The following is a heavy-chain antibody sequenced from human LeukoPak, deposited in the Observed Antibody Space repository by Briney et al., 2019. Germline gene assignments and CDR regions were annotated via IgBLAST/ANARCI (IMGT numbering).Heavy chain of an antibody. CDR1: GGTFSSYG. V-gene: IGHV1-69*06. Sequence: SSVKVSCKASGGTFSSYGISLVRRAPGQGLEWMGGIIPIFGTTSYAQKFQGRVTITADKSTNIAYMELSSLRSEDTAVYYCARSAANYDILTGRGAFDIWGQGTMVTVSS. CDR3: ARSAANYDILTGRGAFDI. CDR2: IIPIFGTT. J-gene: IGHJ3*02. D-gene: IGHD3-9*01.